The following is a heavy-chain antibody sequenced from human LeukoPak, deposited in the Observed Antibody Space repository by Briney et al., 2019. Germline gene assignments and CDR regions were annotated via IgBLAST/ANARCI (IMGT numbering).Heavy chain of an antibody. CDR3: ARLEVGVPAATSRFFDY. V-gene: IGHV4-39*07. D-gene: IGHD2-2*01. J-gene: IGHJ4*02. Sequence: SETLSLTCTVSSGSISTSNYYWGWVRQPPGKALEWIGNIFYSGSTYYSPSLKSRVTISLDTSRNQFSLKLNSVTAADTAVYYCARLEVGVPAATSRFFDYWGQGTLVTVSS. CDR1: SGSISTSNYY. CDR2: IFYSGST.